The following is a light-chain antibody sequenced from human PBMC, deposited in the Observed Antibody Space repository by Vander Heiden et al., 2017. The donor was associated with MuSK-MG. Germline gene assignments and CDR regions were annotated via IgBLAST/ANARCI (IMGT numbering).Light chain of an antibody. Sequence: EIVLTQSPGTLSLSPGERVTLSCRASQSVSTTYLAWYQQKPAQPPRLLIYGASSRATGIPDRFSGSGSGTDFTLTISRPDPEDFAVYYCQHYGSSTLTFGGGTKVEIK. CDR3: QHYGSSTLT. CDR2: GAS. V-gene: IGKV3-20*01. CDR1: QSVSTTY. J-gene: IGKJ4*01.